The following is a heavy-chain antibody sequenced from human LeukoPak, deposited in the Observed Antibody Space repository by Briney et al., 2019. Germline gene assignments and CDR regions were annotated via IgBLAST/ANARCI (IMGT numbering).Heavy chain of an antibody. CDR1: GFTVSSNY. D-gene: IGHD6-19*01. CDR3: ARAGRIAVAGYYYYGMDV. CDR2: IYSGGST. J-gene: IGHJ6*04. V-gene: IGHV3-53*01. Sequence: GGSLRLSCAASGFTVSSNYMSCVRQAPGKGLEWVSVIYSGGSTYYADSVKGRFTTSRDNSKNTLYLQMNSLRAEDTAVYYCARAGRIAVAGYYYYGMDVWGKGTTVTVSS.